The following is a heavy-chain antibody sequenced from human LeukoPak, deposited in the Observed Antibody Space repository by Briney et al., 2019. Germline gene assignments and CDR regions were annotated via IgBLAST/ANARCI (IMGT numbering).Heavy chain of an antibody. CDR3: TIGPRQKRGLSTY. D-gene: IGHD3/OR15-3a*01. V-gene: IGHV3-23*01. J-gene: IGHJ4*02. Sequence: GGSLRLSCTASGFTYRIYVMSWLHQAPGKGLEWDSVISGNGGTAYSTDSVKGRFTISKDNSKNPPYLQVDTLRAHDQALHYCTIGPRQKRGLSTYWGQGTLVIVSS. CDR2: ISGNGGTA. CDR1: GFTYRIYV.